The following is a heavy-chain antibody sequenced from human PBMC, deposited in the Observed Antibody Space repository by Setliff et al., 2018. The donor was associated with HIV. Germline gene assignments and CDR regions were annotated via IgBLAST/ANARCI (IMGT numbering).Heavy chain of an antibody. CDR1: GYTFTSYA. J-gene: IGHJ3*01. CDR3: AREGVHHNFWSGYTYYYGLDV. V-gene: IGHV1-3*01. Sequence: ASVKVSCKASGYTFTSYAMHWVRQAPGQRLEWMGWINAGNGNTKYSQKFQGRVTITRDTSASTAYMELSSLRSEDTAVYYCAREGVHHNFWSGYTYYYGLDVWGQGTTVTVSS. D-gene: IGHD3-3*01. CDR2: INAGNGNT.